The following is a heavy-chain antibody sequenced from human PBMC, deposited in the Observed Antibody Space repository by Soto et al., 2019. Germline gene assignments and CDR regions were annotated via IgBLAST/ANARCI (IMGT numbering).Heavy chain of an antibody. V-gene: IGHV3-33*01. J-gene: IGHJ6*02. D-gene: IGHD6-13*01. Sequence: QVQLVESGGGVVQPGRSLRLSCAASGFTFSSYGIPWGRQAPGKGLEGVAGIWYDGSNKYYADSVKGRFTICRDKSKNTLYLQMNILRAEDTAVYYSARDHRGIAAARGMDVWGQGTTVAVSS. CDR3: ARDHRGIAAARGMDV. CDR1: GFTFSSYG. CDR2: IWYDGSNK.